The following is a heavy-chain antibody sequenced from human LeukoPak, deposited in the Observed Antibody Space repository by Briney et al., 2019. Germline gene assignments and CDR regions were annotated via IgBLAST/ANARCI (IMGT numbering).Heavy chain of an antibody. J-gene: IGHJ4*02. V-gene: IGHV1-69*04. Sequence: SVKVSCKASGGTFSSYAISWVRLAPGQGLEWMGRIIPILGIANYAQKFQGRVTITADKSTSTAYMELSSLRSEDTAVYYCARGLTIWDLALGYWGQGTLVTVSS. CDR3: ARGLTIWDLALGY. CDR2: IIPILGIA. CDR1: GGTFSSYA. D-gene: IGHD3-16*01.